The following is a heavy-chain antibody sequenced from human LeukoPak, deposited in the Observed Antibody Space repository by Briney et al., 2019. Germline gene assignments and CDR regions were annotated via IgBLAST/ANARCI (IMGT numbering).Heavy chain of an antibody. CDR3: VKDYNWNIFHY. CDR1: GFTFSSYA. J-gene: IGHJ4*02. CDR2: LSSNGGST. Sequence: GGSLRLSCSASGFTFSSYAMHWVRQAPGKGLEYVSGLSSNGGSTYYADSVKGRFTISRDNSKNTLYLQMSSLRADDTAVYYCVKDYNWNIFHYWGQGTLVTVS. D-gene: IGHD1/OR15-1a*01. V-gene: IGHV3-64D*09.